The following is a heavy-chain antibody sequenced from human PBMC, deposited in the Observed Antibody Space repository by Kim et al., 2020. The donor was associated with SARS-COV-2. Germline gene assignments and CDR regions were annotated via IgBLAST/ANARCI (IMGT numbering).Heavy chain of an antibody. V-gene: IGHV3-33*08. J-gene: IGHJ4*02. CDR3: ARDRSHYYDY. Sequence: GGSLRLSCAASGFTFRNFGLHWVRQAPGKGLEWLAVIWYDVSKEYYADSVKGRFTISRDNSKNMLYLQINSLRAEDTAVYYCARDRSHYYDYWGQGTLVTVSS. CDR1: GFTFRNFG. CDR2: IWYDVSKE.